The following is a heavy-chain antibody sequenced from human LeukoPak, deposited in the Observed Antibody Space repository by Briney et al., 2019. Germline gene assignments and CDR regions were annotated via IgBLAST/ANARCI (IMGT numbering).Heavy chain of an antibody. CDR3: ATARDYGDSDFDY. J-gene: IGHJ4*02. CDR2: IIPIFGTA. D-gene: IGHD4-17*01. Sequence: SVKVSCKASGGTFSSYAISWVRQAPGQGLEWMGGIIPIFGTANYAQKFQGRVTITADESTSTAYMELSSLRSEDTAVYYCATARDYGDSDFDYWGQGTLVTVSS. V-gene: IGHV1-69*13. CDR1: GGTFSSYA.